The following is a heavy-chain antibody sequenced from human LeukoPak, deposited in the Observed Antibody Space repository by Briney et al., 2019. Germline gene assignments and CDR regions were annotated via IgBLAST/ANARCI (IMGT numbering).Heavy chain of an antibody. CDR3: ARHSSGLEWLLPFDY. CDR1: GGSISSSSYY. V-gene: IGHV4-39*01. Sequence: ADTLSLTCTVSGGSISSSSYYWGWIRQPPGKWLEWIGSIYYSGWTYNNPSLKSRFTISVDTSKNQFSLKLSSVTAADTAVYYCARHSSGLEWLLPFDYWGQGTLVTVSS. CDR2: IYYSGWT. J-gene: IGHJ4*02. D-gene: IGHD3-3*01.